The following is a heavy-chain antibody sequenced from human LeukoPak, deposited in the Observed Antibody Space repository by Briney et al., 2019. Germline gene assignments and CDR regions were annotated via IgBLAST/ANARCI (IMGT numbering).Heavy chain of an antibody. D-gene: IGHD6-13*01. Sequence: ALVRVSCKASGYTFTSYGISWVRQAPGQGLEWMGWISAYNGNTNYAQKLQGRVTMTTDTSTSTAYMELRSLRSDDTAVYYCARDLEPHTIHSSSWYVPHDYWGQGTLVTVSS. CDR1: GYTFTSYG. CDR2: ISAYNGNT. CDR3: ARDLEPHTIHSSSWYVPHDY. J-gene: IGHJ4*02. V-gene: IGHV1-18*01.